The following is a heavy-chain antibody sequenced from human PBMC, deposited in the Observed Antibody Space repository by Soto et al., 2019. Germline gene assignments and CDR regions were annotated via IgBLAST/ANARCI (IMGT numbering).Heavy chain of an antibody. CDR2: IYHSGST. V-gene: IGHV4-30-2*01. CDR1: GGSISSGGYS. CDR3: ARVSGSYYYGMDV. Sequence: SETLSLTCAVSGGSISSGGYSWSWIRQPPGKGLEWIGYIYHSGSTYYNPSLKSRVTISVDRSKNQFSLKLNSVTAADTAVYYCARVSGSYYYGMDVWGQGTTVTVSS. J-gene: IGHJ6*02.